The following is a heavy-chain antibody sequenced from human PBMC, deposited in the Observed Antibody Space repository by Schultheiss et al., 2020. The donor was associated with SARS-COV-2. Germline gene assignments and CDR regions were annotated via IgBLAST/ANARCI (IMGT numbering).Heavy chain of an antibody. J-gene: IGHJ4*02. CDR2: ISTYNGHT. D-gene: IGHD6-6*01. CDR1: GYTFTSFG. Sequence: ASVKVSCKASGYTFTSFGISWVRQAPGQGLEWMGWISTYNGHTNYAQKVQGRVTITTDRSTSTGYMELSSLRSDDTAVYYCARVARRGSSSSAFDYWGQGTLVTVSS. V-gene: IGHV1-18*01. CDR3: ARVARRGSSSSAFDY.